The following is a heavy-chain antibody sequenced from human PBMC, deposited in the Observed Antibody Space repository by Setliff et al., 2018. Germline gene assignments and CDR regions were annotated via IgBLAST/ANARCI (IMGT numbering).Heavy chain of an antibody. CDR3: TRRQWLTTDIGY. CDR2: IYHSGNT. D-gene: IGHD6-19*01. V-gene: IGHV4-38-2*01. CDR1: GYSIGSGYY. J-gene: IGHJ4*02. Sequence: SETLSLTCAVSGYSIGSGYYWGWIRQPPGKGLEWIGSIYHSGNTYYNPSLKSRVTISIDTYKNQFSLKLSSVTAADTAVYYCTRRQWLTTDIGYWGQGTLVTVSS.